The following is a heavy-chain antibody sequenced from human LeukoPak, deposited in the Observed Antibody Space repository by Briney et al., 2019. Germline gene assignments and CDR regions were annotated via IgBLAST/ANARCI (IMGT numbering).Heavy chain of an antibody. J-gene: IGHJ5*02. CDR1: GGTFSSYA. CDR3: ARGVGVTYYCDSSGQT. CDR2: IIPIFGTA. D-gene: IGHD3-22*01. Sequence: LVKVSCKASGGTFSSYAISWVRQAPGQGLEWMGGIIPIFGTANYAQKFQGRVTITADESTSTAYMELSSLRSEDTAVYYCARGVGVTYYCDSSGQTWGQGTLVTVSS. V-gene: IGHV1-69*13.